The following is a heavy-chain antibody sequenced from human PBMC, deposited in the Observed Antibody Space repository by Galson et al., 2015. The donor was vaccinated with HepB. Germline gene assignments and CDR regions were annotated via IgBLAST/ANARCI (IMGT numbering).Heavy chain of an antibody. V-gene: IGHV3-21*01. CDR3: ARDKTPMIYDY. Sequence: SLRLSCAASGFTFSSYSMNWVRQAPGKGLEWVSSISSSSSYIYYADSVKGRFTIYRDNAKNSLYLQMNSLRAEDTAVYYCARDKTPMIYDYWGQGTLVTVSS. CDR2: ISSSSSYI. J-gene: IGHJ4*02. D-gene: IGHD3-22*01. CDR1: GFTFSSYS.